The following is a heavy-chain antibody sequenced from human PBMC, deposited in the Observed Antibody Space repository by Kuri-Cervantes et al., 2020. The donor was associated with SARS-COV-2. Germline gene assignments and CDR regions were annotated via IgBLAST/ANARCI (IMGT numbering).Heavy chain of an antibody. CDR2: ISYDGKKK. CDR1: GFNFSRSD. CDR3: ATDRDGFHDF. V-gene: IGHV3-30*03. Sequence: GGSLRLSCSASGFNFSRSDMHWVRQAPGKGLEWVAVISYDGKKKRCMASGKGRFTISRDNSQNTLHLQMQSLRSEDTGMYYCATDRDGFHDFWGQGTLVTVSS. D-gene: IGHD3-10*01. J-gene: IGHJ4*02.